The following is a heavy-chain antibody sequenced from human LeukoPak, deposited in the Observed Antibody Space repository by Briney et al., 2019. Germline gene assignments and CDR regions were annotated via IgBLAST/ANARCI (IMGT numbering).Heavy chain of an antibody. CDR1: GFTFSTYA. D-gene: IGHD1-14*01. Sequence: GGSLRLSCAASGFTFSTYAMHWVRQAPGKGLECVSAISTNGGNTHYANSVKGRFTISRDNSKNTLYLQMGSLRAEDMAVYYCARERYLTNNRNYVDYWGQGTLVTVSS. J-gene: IGHJ4*02. V-gene: IGHV3-64*01. CDR3: ARERYLTNNRNYVDY. CDR2: ISTNGGNT.